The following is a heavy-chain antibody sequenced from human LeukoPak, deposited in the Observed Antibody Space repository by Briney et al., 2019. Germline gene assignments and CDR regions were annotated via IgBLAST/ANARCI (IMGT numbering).Heavy chain of an antibody. CDR1: GYSFTSYW. D-gene: IGHD1-26*01. J-gene: IGHJ5*02. V-gene: IGHV5-51*01. CDR2: IYPGDSDT. CDR3: ARPLVGATRPHGFDP. Sequence: GESLKISCKGSGYSFTSYWIGWVRQMPGKGLEWMGIIYPGDSDTRYSPSFQGQVTISADKSISTAYLQWSSLKASDTAMYYCARPLVGATRPHGFDPWGQGTLVTVSS.